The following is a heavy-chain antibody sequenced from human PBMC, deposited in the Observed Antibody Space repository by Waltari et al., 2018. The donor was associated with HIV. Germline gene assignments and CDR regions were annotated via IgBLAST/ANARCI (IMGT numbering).Heavy chain of an antibody. D-gene: IGHD4-17*01. J-gene: IGHJ4*02. V-gene: IGHV4-39*07. CDR2: IYYSGST. CDR3: ARGGITVTQPFDY. CDR1: GGSISSSSYY. Sequence: QLQLQESGPGLVKPSETLSLTCTVSGGSISSSSYYWGWIRQPPGKGLEWIGSIYYSGSTYYNPSLKSRVTISVDTSKNQFSLKLSSVTAADTAVYYCARGGITVTQPFDYWGQGTLVTVSS.